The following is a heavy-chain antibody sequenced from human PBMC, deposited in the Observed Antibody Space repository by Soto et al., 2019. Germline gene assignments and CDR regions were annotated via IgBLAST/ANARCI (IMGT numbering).Heavy chain of an antibody. CDR1: GGSVSNSNYY. J-gene: IGHJ6*02. CDR3: ARQDGDSSADYYYYGMDV. CDR2: VYYRGGS. D-gene: IGHD2-21*02. V-gene: IGHV4-39*01. Sequence: PSETLALTCTVSGGSVSNSNYYWGWIRQSPGKGLEWIGSVYYRGGSYSKSSVKSRVTISVDTSKNQFSLKLSSVTAADTAVYYCARQDGDSSADYYYYGMDVWGQGTTVTVSS.